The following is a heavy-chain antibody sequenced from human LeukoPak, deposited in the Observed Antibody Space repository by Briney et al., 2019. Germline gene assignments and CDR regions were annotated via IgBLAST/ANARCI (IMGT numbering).Heavy chain of an antibody. D-gene: IGHD6-19*01. Sequence: GSLRLSCAASGFTFSSYWMSWVRQAPGKGLEWVANIKEDGSEKFHVGSVRGRFTISRDNAKNSLYLQMNSLRAEDTAVYYCARDGGGWYRDDAFDIWGQGTMVTVSS. J-gene: IGHJ3*02. CDR2: IKEDGSEK. CDR3: ARDGGGWYRDDAFDI. V-gene: IGHV3-7*01. CDR1: GFTFSSYW.